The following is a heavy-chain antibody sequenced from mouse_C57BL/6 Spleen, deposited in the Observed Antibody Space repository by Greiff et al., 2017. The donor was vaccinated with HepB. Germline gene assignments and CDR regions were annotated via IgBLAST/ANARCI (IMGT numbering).Heavy chain of an antibody. CDR1: GYTFTDYN. D-gene: IGHD2-4*01. CDR3: ARGGNYDHPPFAY. V-gene: IGHV1-22*01. Sequence: EVKLQESGPELVKPGASVKMSCKASGYTFTDYNMHWVKQSHGKSLEWIGYINPNNGGTSYNQKFKGKATLTVNKSSSTAYMELRSLTSEDSAVYYCARGGNYDHPPFAYWGQGTLVTVSA. J-gene: IGHJ3*01. CDR2: INPNNGGT.